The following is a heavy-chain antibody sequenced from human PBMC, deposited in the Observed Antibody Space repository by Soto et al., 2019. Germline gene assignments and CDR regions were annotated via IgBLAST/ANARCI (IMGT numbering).Heavy chain of an antibody. CDR3: ARMETGRVVTRPNWFDP. CDR2: INAGNGYT. V-gene: IGHV1-3*01. D-gene: IGHD2-21*02. Sequence: QVQLVQSGAEVKKPGASVKVSCKASGYTFTSYAIHWLRQAPGQRLEWMGWINAGNGYTKYSQMFQDRIIITRDTSASTAYLELSSLRYEDTAVYYCARMETGRVVTRPNWFDPWGQGTLVTVSS. CDR1: GYTFTSYA. J-gene: IGHJ5*02.